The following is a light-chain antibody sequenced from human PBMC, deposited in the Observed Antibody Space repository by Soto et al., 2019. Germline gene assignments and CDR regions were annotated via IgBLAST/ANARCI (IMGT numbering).Light chain of an antibody. CDR1: QSISSY. CDR2: AAS. V-gene: IGKV1-39*01. Sequence: DIQMTQSPSSLSASVGDRVTITCRASQSISSYLNWYQQTPGKAPKLLIYAASSLQSGVSSRLSGSGSGTDFTLTISSLQPEEFATYYCQQSYSTPRTFGQGTKVDI. J-gene: IGKJ1*01. CDR3: QQSYSTPRT.